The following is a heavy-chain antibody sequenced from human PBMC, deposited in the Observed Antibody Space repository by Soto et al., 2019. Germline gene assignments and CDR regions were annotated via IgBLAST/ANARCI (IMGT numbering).Heavy chain of an antibody. Sequence: SVSNAWMNWVRQASGKGLEWVGRIKSKTDGGTTDYAAPVKGRFTISRDDSKNTLYLQMNSLKTEDTAVYYCTTNYQGTYYYYGMDVWGQGTTVTVSS. D-gene: IGHD4-4*01. CDR1: SVSNAW. CDR3: TTNYQGTYYYYGMDV. CDR2: IKSKTDGGTT. V-gene: IGHV3-15*07. J-gene: IGHJ6*02.